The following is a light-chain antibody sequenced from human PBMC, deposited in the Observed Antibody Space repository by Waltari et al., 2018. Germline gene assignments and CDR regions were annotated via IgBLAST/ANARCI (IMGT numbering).Light chain of an antibody. V-gene: IGLV2-14*01. CDR1: SSDIGDNKY. CDR2: DVT. Sequence: QSALTQPASVSGSPGQSITISCTETSSDIGDNKYVSWYQQHPGKVPKLMIYDVTKRPSGVSNRVSGSKSRNTASLTSSGLQADDEAEYFCSSYTSTYVFGTATKVTVL. CDR3: SSYTSTYV. J-gene: IGLJ1*01.